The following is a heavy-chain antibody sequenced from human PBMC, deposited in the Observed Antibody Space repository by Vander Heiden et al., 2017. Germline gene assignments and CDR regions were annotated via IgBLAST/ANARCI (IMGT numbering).Heavy chain of an antibody. CDR3: AKVRSAFYGYYDLP. CDR1: GFTFSSFA. J-gene: IGHJ5*02. CDR2: ISTRGGST. D-gene: IGHD3-3*01. Sequence: EVQLVESGGGLVQPGGSLRLSCAASGFTFSSFAMSWVPQAPGKGLEWVLVISTRGGSTYYADSVQGRFTSSRDNSKNTLYLQMNSLRAEDTAVYYCAKVRSAFYGYYDLPGGQGTLVTVSA. V-gene: IGHV3-23*04.